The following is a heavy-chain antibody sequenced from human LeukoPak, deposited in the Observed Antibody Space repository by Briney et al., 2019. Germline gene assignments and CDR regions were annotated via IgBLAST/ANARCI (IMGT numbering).Heavy chain of an antibody. CDR2: IYHSGST. J-gene: IGHJ4*02. CDR1: GYSISSGYY. D-gene: IGHD2-15*01. V-gene: IGHV4-38-2*02. Sequence: SETLSLTCTVSGYSISSGYYWGWIRQPPGKGLEWIGSIYHSGSTYYSPSLKSRVTISVDTSKNQFSLKLTSVTAADTAVYYCTRVPGYCSGGSCFWYYFDYWGQGTLVTVSS. CDR3: TRVPGYCSGGSCFWYYFDY.